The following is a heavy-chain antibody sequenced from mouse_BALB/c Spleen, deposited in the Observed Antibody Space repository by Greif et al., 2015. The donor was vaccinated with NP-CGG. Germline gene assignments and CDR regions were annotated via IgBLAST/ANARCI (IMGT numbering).Heavy chain of an antibody. CDR3: ANYYGSSYYFDY. CDR1: GYTFTSYW. CDR2: INPSTGYT. Sequence: VQLQQSGAELAKPGAPVKMSCKAFGYTFTSYWMHWVKQRPGQGLEWIGYINPSTGYTEYNQKFKDKATLTADKSSSTAYMQLSSLTSEDSAVYYCANYYGSSYYFDYWGQGTTLTVSS. J-gene: IGHJ2*01. D-gene: IGHD1-1*01. V-gene: IGHV1-7*01.